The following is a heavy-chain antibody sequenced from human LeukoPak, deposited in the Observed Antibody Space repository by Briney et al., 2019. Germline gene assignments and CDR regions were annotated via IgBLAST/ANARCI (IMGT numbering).Heavy chain of an antibody. D-gene: IGHD2-15*01. J-gene: IGHJ5*02. CDR2: INAGNGNT. CDR3: ARATLGYCSGGSCLPNWFDP. Sequence: ASVKVSCKASGYTFTSYAMHWVRQAPGQRLEWMGWINAGNGNTKYSQKFQGRVTITRDTSASTAYMELSSLRSEDTAVYYCARATLGYCSGGSCLPNWFDPWGQGTLVTVSS. V-gene: IGHV1-3*01. CDR1: GYTFTSYA.